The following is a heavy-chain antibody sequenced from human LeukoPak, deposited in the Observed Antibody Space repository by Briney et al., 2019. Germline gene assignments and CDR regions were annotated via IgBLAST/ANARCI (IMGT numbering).Heavy chain of an antibody. J-gene: IGHJ6*02. CDR3: ARLHPDLAPYCSSTSCYSYYYYGMDV. CDR2: ISAYNGNT. V-gene: IGHV1-18*01. D-gene: IGHD2-2*01. CDR1: GYTFTSYG. Sequence: GASVKVSCKASGYTFTSYGISWVRQAPGQGLEWMGWISAYNGNTNDAQKLQGRVTMTTDTSTSTAYMELRSLRSDDTAVYYCARLHPDLAPYCSSTSCYSYYYYGMDVWGQGTTVTVSS.